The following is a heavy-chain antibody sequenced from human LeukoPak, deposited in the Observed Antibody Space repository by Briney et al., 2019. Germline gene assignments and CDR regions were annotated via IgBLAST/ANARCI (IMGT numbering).Heavy chain of an antibody. Sequence: ASVKVSCTASGYTFTSYGISWVRPTPGQGLEWMGWISAYNGNTNYAQKLQGRVTMTTDTSTSTAYMELRSLRSDDTAVYYCARSSSWEIYYYYGMDVWGQGTTVTVSS. CDR2: ISAYNGNT. J-gene: IGHJ6*02. V-gene: IGHV1-18*01. CDR1: GYTFTSYG. D-gene: IGHD6-13*01. CDR3: ARSSSWEIYYYYGMDV.